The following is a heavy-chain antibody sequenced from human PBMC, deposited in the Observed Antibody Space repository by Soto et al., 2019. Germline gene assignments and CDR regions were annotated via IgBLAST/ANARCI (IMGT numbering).Heavy chain of an antibody. Sequence: AETLSLTCTGPTCTHSSSSYSWGWIRQPPGEGLEWIGSIYYSGSTYYNPSLKSRVTISVDTSKNQFSLKLSSVTAADTAVYYCARIHYDSVFDYWGQGTLVTSP. CDR2: IYYSGST. D-gene: IGHD3-22*01. J-gene: IGHJ4*02. CDR3: ARIHYDSVFDY. V-gene: IGHV4-39*01. CDR1: TCTHSSSSYS.